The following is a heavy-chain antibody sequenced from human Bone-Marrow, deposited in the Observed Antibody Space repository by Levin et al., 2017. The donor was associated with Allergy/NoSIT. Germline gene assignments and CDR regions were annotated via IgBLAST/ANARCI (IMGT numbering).Heavy chain of an antibody. CDR2: INPNSGGT. CDR3: ARDEYYYGSGSPQV. V-gene: IGHV1-2*02. CDR1: GYTFTGYY. Sequence: ASVKVSCKASGYTFTGYYMHWVRQAPGQGLEWMGWINPNSGGTNYAQKFQGRVTMTRDTSISTAYMELSRLRSDDTAVYYCARDEYYYGSGSPQVWGQGTMVTVSS. J-gene: IGHJ3*01. D-gene: IGHD3-10*01.